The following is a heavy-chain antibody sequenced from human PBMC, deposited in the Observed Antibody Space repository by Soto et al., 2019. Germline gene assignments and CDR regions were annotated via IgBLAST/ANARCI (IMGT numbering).Heavy chain of an antibody. CDR3: AKGSTIYYSGMDV. J-gene: IGHJ6*02. CDR1: GFTFISYG. Sequence: PGGSLRLSCAASGFTFISYGIHWFRHAPGKGLEWVAVISYDGSNKYYADSVKGRFTISRDNSKNTLYLQMNSLRAEDTAVYYCAKGSTIYYSGMDVWGQGTTVTVSS. CDR2: ISYDGSNK. V-gene: IGHV3-30*18.